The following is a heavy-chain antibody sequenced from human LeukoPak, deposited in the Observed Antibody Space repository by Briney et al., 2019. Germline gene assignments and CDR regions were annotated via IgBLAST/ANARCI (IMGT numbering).Heavy chain of an antibody. CDR3: ATLYDYYFED. V-gene: IGHV4-31*03. CDR1: GGSISRGGYY. CDR2: IYYSGPA. D-gene: IGHD3-3*01. J-gene: IGHJ4*02. Sequence: SETLSPTCTVSGGSISRGGYYWSWVRQHPGKGLEWIGCIYYSGPAYYNPSLKSRVTISVDTSNNQFSLKLSSVTAADTAVYYCATLYDYYFEDWGQGTLVTVSS.